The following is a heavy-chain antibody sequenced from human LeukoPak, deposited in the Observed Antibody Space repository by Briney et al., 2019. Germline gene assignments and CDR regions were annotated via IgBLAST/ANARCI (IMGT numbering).Heavy chain of an antibody. V-gene: IGHV4-59*11. CDR2: IYYSGST. J-gene: IGHJ4*02. Sequence: PSETLSLTCTVSGGSISSHYWSWIRQPPGKGLEWIGYIYYSGSTNYNPSLKSRVTISLDTSKNQFSLKLSSVTAADTAVYYCARAYDFWSGYYGSEGYYFDYWGQGTLVTVSS. D-gene: IGHD3-3*01. CDR1: GGSISSHY. CDR3: ARAYDFWSGYYGSEGYYFDY.